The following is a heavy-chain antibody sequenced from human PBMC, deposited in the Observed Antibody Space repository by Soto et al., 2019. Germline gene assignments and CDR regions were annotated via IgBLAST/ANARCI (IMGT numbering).Heavy chain of an antibody. CDR1: GGSISSYY. J-gene: IGHJ4*02. CDR2: TYTSGST. V-gene: IGHV4-4*07. D-gene: IGHD2-2*01. Sequence: SETLSLTCTVSGGSISSYYWSWIRQPAGKGLEWIGRTYTSGSTNYNPSLKSRVTMSVDTSKSQFSLNLSSVTAADTAVYYCARACSSTNCYDVFDYWGQGTLVTVSS. CDR3: ARACSSTNCYDVFDY.